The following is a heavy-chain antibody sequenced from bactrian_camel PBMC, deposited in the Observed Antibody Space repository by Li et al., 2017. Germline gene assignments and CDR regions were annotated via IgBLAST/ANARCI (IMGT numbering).Heavy chain of an antibody. CDR3: ATVAGTY. CDR1: GFTFKSYS. CDR2: IDKDDMT. Sequence: HVQLVESGGGLVQPGGSLRLSCAASGFTFKSYSMTWVRQAPGKDREAVARIDKDDMTAYADSVKGRFTISRDNGKNTLYLQMNSLEPEDTAVYYCATVAGTYWGQGTQVTVS. V-gene: IGHV3-2*01. J-gene: IGHJ4*01.